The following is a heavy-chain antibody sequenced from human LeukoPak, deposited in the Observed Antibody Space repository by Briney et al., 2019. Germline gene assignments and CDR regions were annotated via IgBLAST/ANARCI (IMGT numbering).Heavy chain of an antibody. J-gene: IGHJ2*01. CDR2: ISSSSSYI. D-gene: IGHD6-19*01. CDR1: GFTFSSYS. CDR3: ARDRSGWADWYFDL. Sequence: PGGSLRLSCAASGFTFSSYSMNWVRQAPGKGLEWVSSISSSSSYIYYADSVKGRFTISRDNAKNSLYLQMISLRAEDTAVYYCARDRSGWADWYFDLWGRGTLVTVSS. V-gene: IGHV3-21*01.